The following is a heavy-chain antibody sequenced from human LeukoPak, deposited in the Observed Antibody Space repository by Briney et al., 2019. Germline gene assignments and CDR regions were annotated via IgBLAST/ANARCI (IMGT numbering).Heavy chain of an antibody. CDR1: GFTFSSYT. CDR3: ARDPGGYGSGSYSDY. D-gene: IGHD3-10*01. V-gene: IGHV3-21*01. Sequence: GGSLRLSCAASGFTFSSYTMNWVRQAPGKGLEWVSSISSTSIYIYYADSVKGRFTIPRDNAKNSLYLQMNSLRAEDTALYYCARDPGGYGSGSYSDYWGQGTLVTVSS. J-gene: IGHJ4*02. CDR2: ISSTSIYI.